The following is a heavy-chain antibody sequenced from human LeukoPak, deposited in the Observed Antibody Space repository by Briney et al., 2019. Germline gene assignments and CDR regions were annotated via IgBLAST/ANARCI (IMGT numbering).Heavy chain of an antibody. CDR3: AELGITMIGGV. Sequence: PPGGSMRLSCAASGFTFSSYEMNWVRQAPGKGLEWVSYISSSGSTIYYADSVKGRFTISRDNAKNSLYLQMNSLRAEDMAVYYCAELGITMIGGVWGKGTTVTISS. J-gene: IGHJ6*04. D-gene: IGHD3-10*02. CDR2: ISSSGSTI. CDR1: GFTFSSYE. V-gene: IGHV3-48*03.